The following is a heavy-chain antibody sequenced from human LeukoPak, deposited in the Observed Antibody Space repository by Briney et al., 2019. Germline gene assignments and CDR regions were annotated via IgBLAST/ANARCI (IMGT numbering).Heavy chain of an antibody. Sequence: SETLSLTCTVSGYSISSGYYWAWIRQPPGKGLEWIGEINHTGRTNYKPSLKSRVTISVDSSKNQFSLRLNSVTAADTAVYYCARVDYSDSSRHFDYWGQGILVTVSS. CDR1: GYSISSGYY. CDR3: ARVDYSDSSRHFDY. J-gene: IGHJ4*02. D-gene: IGHD4-11*01. V-gene: IGHV4-38-2*02. CDR2: INHTGRT.